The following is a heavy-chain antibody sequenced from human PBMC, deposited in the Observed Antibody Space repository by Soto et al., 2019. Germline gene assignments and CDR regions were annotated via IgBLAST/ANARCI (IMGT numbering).Heavy chain of an antibody. V-gene: IGHV3-48*03. J-gene: IGHJ3*01. CDR2: VTSGGSPI. Sequence: VGSLRLSCAASGFTFSSYEMNWVRQAPGKGLEWVSFVTSGGSPISYADSVKGRFTISRDNAKNSLYLQMNSLRAEDTAIYYCAREGHGKNLPYALDVWGQGTMVTVSS. CDR1: GFTFSSYE. CDR3: AREGHGKNLPYALDV.